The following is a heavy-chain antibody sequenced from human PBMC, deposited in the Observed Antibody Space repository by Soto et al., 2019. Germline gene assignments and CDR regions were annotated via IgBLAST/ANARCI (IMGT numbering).Heavy chain of an antibody. CDR3: ARSGTTIPPFPEQ. CDR1: GYSISSAYY. D-gene: IGHD1-1*01. CDR2: VDHSGST. V-gene: IGHV4-38-2*01. Sequence: PSETLSLTCAVSGYSISSAYYWGWIRQPPGKGLEWVGRVDHSGSTYYNPSLKSRITISLDTSKNHFSLKLRSVAAQDSAVYYGARSGTTIPPFPEQWGQGALVTVSS. J-gene: IGHJ4*02.